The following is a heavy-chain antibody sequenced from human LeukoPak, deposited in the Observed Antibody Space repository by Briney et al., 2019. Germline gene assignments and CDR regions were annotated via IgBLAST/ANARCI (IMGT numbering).Heavy chain of an antibody. CDR1: GFTLSTYA. D-gene: IGHD3-16*02. V-gene: IGHV3-23*01. CDR2: TSSSDAGT. CDR3: VGSDTIGYTPREWDYWFFDL. J-gene: IGHJ2*01. Sequence: GGSLRLSCAASGFTLSTYAMSWVRQTPGKGLEWVAATSSSDAGTYHADSVRGRFTISRDNYKNSLYLQMNSLRAEDTAVYYCVGSDTIGYTPREWDYWFFDLWGRGTLVTVSS.